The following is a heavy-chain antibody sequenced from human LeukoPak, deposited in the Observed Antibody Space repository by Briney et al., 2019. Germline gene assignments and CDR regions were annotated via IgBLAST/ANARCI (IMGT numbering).Heavy chain of an antibody. CDR2: IYTSGST. CDR1: GGSISSGSYY. V-gene: IGHV4-61*02. CDR3: ARDSDRFDP. Sequence: SETLSLTCTVSGGSISSGSYYWSWIRQPAGKGLEWIGRIYTSGSTNYNPSLKSRLTISVDTSKNQFSLNLSSVTAADTAVYYCARDSDRFDPWGQGTLVTVFS. J-gene: IGHJ5*02.